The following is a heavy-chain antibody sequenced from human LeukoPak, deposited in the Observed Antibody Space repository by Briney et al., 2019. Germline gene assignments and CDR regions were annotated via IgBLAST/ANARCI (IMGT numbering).Heavy chain of an antibody. V-gene: IGHV4-34*01. CDR2: INHSGST. CDR3: ARGRGYDSGTYNYAFSDY. CDR1: GGSFSGYY. D-gene: IGHD3-22*01. J-gene: IGHJ4*02. Sequence: SETLSLTCAVYGGSFSGYYWSWIRLPPGKGLEWIGEINHSGSTNYNPSLKSRVTISVDTSKNQFSLKLSSVTAADTAVYYCARGRGYDSGTYNYAFSDYWGQGTLVTVSS.